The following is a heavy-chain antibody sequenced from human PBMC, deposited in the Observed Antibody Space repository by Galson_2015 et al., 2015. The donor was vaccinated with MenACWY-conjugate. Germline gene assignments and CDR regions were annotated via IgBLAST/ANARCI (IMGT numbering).Heavy chain of an antibody. CDR3: AKGERRHYDSSGFSEQ. V-gene: IGHV3-23*01. J-gene: IGHJ4*02. D-gene: IGHD3-22*01. CDR1: GFTFTTYA. CDR2: VANGGLST. Sequence: SLRLSCAASGFTFTTYAMFWFRQAPGQGLEWVSAVANGGLSTAYADSVRGRFTISRDNSKNILYLQMDSLRADDTAVYFCAKGERRHYDSSGFSEQWGPGSLVTVSS.